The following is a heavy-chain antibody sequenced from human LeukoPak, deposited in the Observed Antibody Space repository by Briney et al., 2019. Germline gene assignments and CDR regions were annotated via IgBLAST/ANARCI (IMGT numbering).Heavy chain of an antibody. J-gene: IGHJ6*03. V-gene: IGHV4-4*07. Sequence: SETLSLTCTVSGGSISSYYWSWIRQPAGKGLEWIGRIYTSGSTNYNPSLKSRVTMSVDTSKNQFSLKLSSVTAADTAVYYCAREKRYDFWSGYAPVYYYMDVWGKGTTVTVSS. D-gene: IGHD3-3*01. CDR3: AREKRYDFWSGYAPVYYYMDV. CDR1: GGSISSYY. CDR2: IYTSGST.